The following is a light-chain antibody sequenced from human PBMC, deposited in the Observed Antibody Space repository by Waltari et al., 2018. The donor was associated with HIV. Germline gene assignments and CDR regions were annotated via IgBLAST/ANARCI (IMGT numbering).Light chain of an antibody. CDR1: SGHSRYA. J-gene: IGLJ2*01. V-gene: IGLV4-69*01. CDR3: QTWGTGIRV. CDR2: LNSDGSH. Sequence: QLVLTQSPSASASLGASVKLTCTLSSGHSRYAIAWPQQKSEKGPRYLMKLNSDGSHNKGDGIPDRFSGSSSGAERYLTISSLQSEDEADYYCQTWGTGIRVFGGGTKLTVL.